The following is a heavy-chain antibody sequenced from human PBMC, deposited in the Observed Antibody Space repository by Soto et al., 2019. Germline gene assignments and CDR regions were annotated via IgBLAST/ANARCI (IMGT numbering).Heavy chain of an antibody. Sequence: GGSLRLSCAASGFTFSSYDMHWVRQATGKGLEWVSAIGTAGDTYYPGSVKGRFTISRENAKNSLYLQMNSLRAGDTAVYYCARAEYYGSGSYSDYYYYYMDVWGKGTTVTVSS. D-gene: IGHD3-10*01. CDR3: ARAEYYGSGSYSDYYYYYMDV. CDR1: GFTFSSYD. J-gene: IGHJ6*03. CDR2: IGTAGDT. V-gene: IGHV3-13*01.